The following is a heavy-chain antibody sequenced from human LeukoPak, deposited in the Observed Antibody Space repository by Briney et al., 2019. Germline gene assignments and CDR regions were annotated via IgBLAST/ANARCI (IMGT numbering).Heavy chain of an antibody. CDR3: ARGEAYGSGSYAFDI. D-gene: IGHD3-10*01. J-gene: IGHJ3*02. Sequence: PGGSLRLSCAASGFTFSSYGMHWVRQAPGKGLVWVSRINSDGSSTSYADSVKGRFTISRDNAKNTLYLQMNSLRAEDTAVYYCARGEAYGSGSYAFDIWGQGTMVTVSS. V-gene: IGHV3-74*01. CDR2: INSDGSST. CDR1: GFTFSSYG.